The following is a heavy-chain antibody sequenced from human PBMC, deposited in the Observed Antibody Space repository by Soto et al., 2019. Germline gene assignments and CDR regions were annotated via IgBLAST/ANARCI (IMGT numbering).Heavy chain of an antibody. CDR3: TPFYGDYGDY. CDR2: IRSKANNYAT. J-gene: IGHJ4*02. Sequence: EVQLVESGGGLVQPGGSLKLSCAASGFTFSGSAMHWVRQASGKGLEWVGRIRSKANNYATAYAASGKGRFTISRDDSKNTAYLQMNSLKTEDTAVYYCTPFYGDYGDYWGQGTLVTVSS. D-gene: IGHD4-17*01. CDR1: GFTFSGSA. V-gene: IGHV3-73*02.